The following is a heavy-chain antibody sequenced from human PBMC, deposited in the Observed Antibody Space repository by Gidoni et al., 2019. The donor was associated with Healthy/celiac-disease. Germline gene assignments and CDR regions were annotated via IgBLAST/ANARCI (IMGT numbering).Heavy chain of an antibody. CDR2: ISGSGGST. CDR1: GFTFSSYA. CDR3: AKSAAPITMIVVVINFDY. Sequence: EVQLVESGGCLVQPGGSLRLSCAASGFTFSSYAMSWVRQAPGKGLEWVSAISGSGGSTYYADSVKGRFTISRDNSKNTLYLQMNSLRAEDTAVYYCAKSAAPITMIVVVINFDYWGQGTLVTVSS. D-gene: IGHD3-22*01. V-gene: IGHV3-23*04. J-gene: IGHJ4*02.